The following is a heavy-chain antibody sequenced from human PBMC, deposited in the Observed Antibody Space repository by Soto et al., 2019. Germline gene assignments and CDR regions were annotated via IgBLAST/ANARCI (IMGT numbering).Heavy chain of an antibody. V-gene: IGHV3-23*01. CDR3: AKAPPTYDFPYYFDS. Sequence: GGSLRLSCAASGFTFTSCAMSWVRQAPGKGLEWVSSISGSGSGGSTYYADSVKGRLTISRDNFNDTLFLQMNSLRAEDTAVYYCAKAPPTYDFPYYFDSWGQGNLVTVSS. CDR2: ISGSGSGGST. D-gene: IGHD3-3*01. CDR1: GFTFTSCA. J-gene: IGHJ4*02.